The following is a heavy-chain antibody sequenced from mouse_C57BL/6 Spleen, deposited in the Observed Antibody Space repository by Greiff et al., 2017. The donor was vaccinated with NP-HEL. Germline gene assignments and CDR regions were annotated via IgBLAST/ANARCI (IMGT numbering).Heavy chain of an antibody. J-gene: IGHJ3*01. CDR1: GYTFTSYD. V-gene: IGHV1-85*01. CDR3: AREGRNDYDVAWFAY. Sequence: QVQLQQSGPELVKPGASVKLSCKASGYTFTSYDINWVKQRPGQGLEWIGWLYPRDGSTKYNEKFKGKATLTVDTSSSTAYMELHSQTSEDSAVYYCAREGRNDYDVAWFAYWGQGTLVTVSA. D-gene: IGHD2-4*01. CDR2: LYPRDGST.